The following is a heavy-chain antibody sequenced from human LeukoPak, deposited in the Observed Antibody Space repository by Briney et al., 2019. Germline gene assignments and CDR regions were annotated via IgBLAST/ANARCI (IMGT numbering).Heavy chain of an antibody. CDR2: INPSGGST. CDR1: GYTFTSYY. J-gene: IGHJ4*02. CDR3: ARDLDPNAPTVTTIYGAPY. Sequence: ASVKVSCKASGYTFTSYYMHWVRQAPGQGLEWMGIINPSGGSTSYAQKFQGRVTMTRDTSTSTVYMELSGLRSEDTAVYYCARDLDPNAPTVTTIYGAPYWGQGTLVTVSS. V-gene: IGHV1-46*01. D-gene: IGHD4-17*01.